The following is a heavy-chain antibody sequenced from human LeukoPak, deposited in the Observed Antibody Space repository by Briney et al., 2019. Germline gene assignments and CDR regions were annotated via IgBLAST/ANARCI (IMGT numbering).Heavy chain of an antibody. J-gene: IGHJ4*02. CDR2: INHSGST. CDR1: GGSFSAYY. D-gene: IGHD3-10*01. Sequence: SETLSLTCAVYGGSFSAYYWSWIRQPPGKGLEWIGEINHSGSTNYNPSLKSRVTISVDTSKNQFSLKLSSVTAADTAVDYCARSGGFGSFDYWGQGTLVTVSS. V-gene: IGHV4-34*01. CDR3: ARSGGFGSFDY.